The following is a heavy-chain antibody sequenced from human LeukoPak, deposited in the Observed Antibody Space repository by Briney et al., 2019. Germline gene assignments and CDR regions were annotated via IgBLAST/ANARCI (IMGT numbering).Heavy chain of an antibody. Sequence: SVTVSCMASGYTFTGYYMHWVRQAPGQGIEWMGWINPNSGGTNYAQKCQVRVTMTRDTSISPAYMELSRLRSDDTAVYYCASSYSSGTEPFDYWGQGTLVTVSS. CDR2: INPNSGGT. CDR3: ASSYSSGTEPFDY. CDR1: GYTFTGYY. D-gene: IGHD6-19*01. V-gene: IGHV1-2*02. J-gene: IGHJ4*02.